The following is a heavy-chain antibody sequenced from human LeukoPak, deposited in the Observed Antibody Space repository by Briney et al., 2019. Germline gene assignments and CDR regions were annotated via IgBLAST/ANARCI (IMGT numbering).Heavy chain of an antibody. J-gene: IGHJ5*02. V-gene: IGHV1-46*01. CDR3: ARTGSEVAKTPWHWFDP. Sequence: ASVKVSCKASGYTFTSYYMHWVRQAPGQGLEWMGIINPSGGSTSYAQKFQGRVTMTRDTSTSTVYMELSSLRSEDTGVYYCARTGSEVAKTPWHWFDPWGHGTMVTVSS. CDR2: INPSGGST. D-gene: IGHD1-26*01. CDR1: GYTFTSYY.